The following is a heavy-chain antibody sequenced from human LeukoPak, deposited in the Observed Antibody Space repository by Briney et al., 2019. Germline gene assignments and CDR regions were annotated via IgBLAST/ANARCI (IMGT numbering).Heavy chain of an antibody. V-gene: IGHV4-59*12. CDR2: AYYSGHT. CDR3: ARKDCSGGSCYSGRVNWFDP. J-gene: IGHJ5*02. Sequence: SETLSLTCTVSGGSISNNYWSWIRQPPGKGLEWIGYAYYSGHTNYNSSLKSRVTMSLDTSKSQFSLRLSSVTAADTAVYYCARKDCSGGSCYSGRVNWFDPWGQGTLVTVSS. D-gene: IGHD2-15*01. CDR1: GGSISNNY.